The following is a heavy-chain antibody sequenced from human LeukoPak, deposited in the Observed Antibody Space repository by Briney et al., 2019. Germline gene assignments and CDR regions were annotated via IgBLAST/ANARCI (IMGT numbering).Heavy chain of an antibody. CDR1: GGSISTYY. D-gene: IGHD3-10*01. V-gene: IGHV4-39*01. Sequence: SETLSLTCTVSGGSISTYYWSWIRQPPGKGLEWIGNIYYSGSTYYNPSLKSRVTISVDTSKNQFSLKLSSVTAADTAVYFCARRGDYYPFDYWGQGTLVTVSS. J-gene: IGHJ4*02. CDR3: ARRGDYYPFDY. CDR2: IYYSGST.